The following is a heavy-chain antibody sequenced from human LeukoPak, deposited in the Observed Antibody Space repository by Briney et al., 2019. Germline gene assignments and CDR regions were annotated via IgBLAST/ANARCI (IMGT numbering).Heavy chain of an antibody. Sequence: SETLSLTCTVSSGSISNSGYYWGWIRQPPGKGLEWIGSIYYSGRAYYNASLKSRVTISVDTSENQFSLKVSSVTAADTAVYYCARDGIVANGFDIWGQGTMVTVSS. CDR3: ARDGIVANGFDI. V-gene: IGHV4-39*01. CDR1: SGSISNSGYY. D-gene: IGHD5-12*01. CDR2: IYYSGRA. J-gene: IGHJ3*02.